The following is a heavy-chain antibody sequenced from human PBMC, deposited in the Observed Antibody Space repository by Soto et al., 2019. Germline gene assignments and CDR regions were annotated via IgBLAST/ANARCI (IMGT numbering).Heavy chain of an antibody. CDR2: IIPIFGTA. CDR1: GGTFSSYA. J-gene: IGHJ3*02. V-gene: IGHV1-69*01. Sequence: QVQLVQSGAEVKKPGSSVKVSCKASGGTFSSYAISWVRQAPGQGLEWMGGIIPIFGTANYAQKFQGRVTITADESTGTDYMELSSLESEDTAVYYCARDRPWELGQGAFDIWGQGTMVTVSS. CDR3: ARDRPWELGQGAFDI. D-gene: IGHD1-26*01.